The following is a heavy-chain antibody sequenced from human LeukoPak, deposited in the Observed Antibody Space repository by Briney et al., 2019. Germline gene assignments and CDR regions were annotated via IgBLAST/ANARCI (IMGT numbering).Heavy chain of an antibody. J-gene: IGHJ4*02. D-gene: IGHD1-1*01. CDR1: GFVFTSYG. CDR3: ARELHVERDDY. Sequence: ASVKVSCKASGFVFTSYGFTWVRQAPGQGLEWMGWISANDGETHYSEKHQGRVTMSTDTVTSTAYMELRSLRSDDTAVYYCARELHVERDDYWGQGTLVTVSS. V-gene: IGHV1-18*01. CDR2: ISANDGET.